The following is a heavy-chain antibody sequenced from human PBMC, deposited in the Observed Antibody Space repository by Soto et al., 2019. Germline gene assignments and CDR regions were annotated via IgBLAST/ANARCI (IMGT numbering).Heavy chain of an antibody. CDR2: ISGTGGST. CDR3: AKEMTSGYYLFDY. CDR1: GFTFSSYA. V-gene: IGHV3-23*01. D-gene: IGHD3-22*01. Sequence: QPGGSLRLSCAASGFTFSSYAMSWVRQAPGKGLEWASTISGTGGSTYYPDSVKGRFTISRDNSKNTVYLQMNSLRAEDAAVYYCAKEMTSGYYLFDYWGQGTLVTVSS. J-gene: IGHJ4*02.